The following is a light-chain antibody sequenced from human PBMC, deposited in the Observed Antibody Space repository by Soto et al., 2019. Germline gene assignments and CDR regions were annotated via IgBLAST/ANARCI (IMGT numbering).Light chain of an antibody. Sequence: PGERVTLSCRASQSVSSSYLTWYQQKPGQAPRLLIYGASTRATGIPARFSGSGSGTDFTLTISSLQPEDFALYYCHQRQSWPRTFGQGTKVDIK. J-gene: IGKJ1*01. CDR2: GAS. V-gene: IGKV3D-7*01. CDR3: HQRQSWPRT. CDR1: QSVSSSY.